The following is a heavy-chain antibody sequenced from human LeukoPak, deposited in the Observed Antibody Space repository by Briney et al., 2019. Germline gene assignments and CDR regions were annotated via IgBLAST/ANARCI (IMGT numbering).Heavy chain of an antibody. D-gene: IGHD4-17*01. CDR2: IYSGGGT. V-gene: IGHV3-66*04. J-gene: IGHJ3*02. Sequence: GGSLRLSCAASGFTVSSNYMSWVRQAPGKGLEWVSVIYSGGGTYYTDSVKGRFTISRDNSKNTVSLQMNSLRDEDTAVYYCARHPPSVTLIRGAFDIWGQGTMVTVSS. CDR1: GFTVSSNY. CDR3: ARHPPSVTLIRGAFDI.